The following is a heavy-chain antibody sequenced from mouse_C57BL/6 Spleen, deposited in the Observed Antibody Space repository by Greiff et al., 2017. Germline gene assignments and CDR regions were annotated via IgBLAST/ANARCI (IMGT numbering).Heavy chain of an antibody. CDR2: IYPGDGDT. D-gene: IGHD2-5*01. V-gene: IGHV1-82*01. CDR3: ARDSTYAMDY. Sequence: VQLQQSGAELMKPGASVKISCKASGYAFSSSWMNWVKQRPGKGLEWIGRIYPGDGDTNYNGKFKGKATLTADKSSSTAYMQLSSLTSEDSAVYFCARDSTYAMDYWGQGTSVTVSS. J-gene: IGHJ4*01. CDR1: GYAFSSSW.